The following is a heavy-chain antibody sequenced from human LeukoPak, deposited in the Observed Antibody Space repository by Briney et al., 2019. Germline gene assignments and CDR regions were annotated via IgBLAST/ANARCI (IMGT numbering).Heavy chain of an antibody. J-gene: IGHJ3*01. D-gene: IGHD3/OR15-3a*01. CDR1: GYTFTGFY. Sequence: ASVKVSCKASGYTFTGFYVHWVRQTPRQGLEWMGWINPDNGVTKYAENFQGRVTMTRDTSINTAYMELNRLRSDDTALYYCARVSWSDSFLDYVGTDALDVWGQGTLVTVSS. CDR2: INPDNGVT. V-gene: IGHV1-2*02. CDR3: ARVSWSDSFLDYVGTDALDV.